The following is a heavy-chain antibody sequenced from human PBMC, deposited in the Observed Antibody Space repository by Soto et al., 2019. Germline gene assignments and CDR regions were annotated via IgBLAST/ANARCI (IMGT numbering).Heavy chain of an antibody. J-gene: IGHJ4*02. V-gene: IGHV1-69*02. CDR1: GGTFSSYT. D-gene: IGHD3-22*01. CDR2: IIPILGIA. Sequence: QVQLVQSGAEVKKPWSSVKVSCKASGGTFSSYTISWVRQAPGQGREWMGRIIPILGIANYAQKFQGRVTSTADKSTSTAYMELSSLRSEDTAVYYCASRYDSSDYWGQGTLVTVSS. CDR3: ASRYDSSDY.